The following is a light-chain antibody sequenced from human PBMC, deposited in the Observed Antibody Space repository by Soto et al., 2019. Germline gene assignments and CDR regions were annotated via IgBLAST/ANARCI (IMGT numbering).Light chain of an antibody. CDR3: TSPTPGSLYV. V-gene: IGLV2-14*01. Sequence: QSALTQPASVSGSPGQSITISCTGTSSDVGNYNYVSWYQQYPGRVPKLLIYMVSNRPSGVSNRFSGSKSGNTASLTISGLQAEDEAVYFCTSPTPGSLYVFGTGTKVTVL. CDR2: MVS. CDR1: SSDVGNYNY. J-gene: IGLJ1*01.